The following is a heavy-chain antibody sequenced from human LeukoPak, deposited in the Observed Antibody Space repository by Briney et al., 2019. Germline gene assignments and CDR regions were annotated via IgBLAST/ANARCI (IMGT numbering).Heavy chain of an antibody. CDR2: ISSSSDTI. CDR1: GFTFSTYS. V-gene: IGHV3-48*02. CDR3: ARDLRSGWYYFDF. Sequence: PGGSLRLSCAASGFTFSTYSMNWLRQASGKGLEWVSYISSSSDTIYYADSVKGRFTISRDNAKNSLYLQMNSLRDQDTAVYYCARDLRSGWYYFDFWGQGTLVTVSS. D-gene: IGHD6-19*01. J-gene: IGHJ4*02.